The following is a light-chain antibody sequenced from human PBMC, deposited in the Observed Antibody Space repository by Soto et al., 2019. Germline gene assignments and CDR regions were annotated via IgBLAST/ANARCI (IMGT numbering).Light chain of an antibody. V-gene: IGLV2-23*03. CDR2: EGN. J-gene: IGLJ2*01. Sequence: QSALTQPASVSGSPGLSITISCAGTSSDVGSYNFVSWYQQHPGKAPKLMIYEGNKRPSGVSNRFSGSKSGNTASLTISGLQAADEADYYCCSYAGSSTFVVFGGGTKLTVL. CDR1: SSDVGSYNF. CDR3: CSYAGSSTFVV.